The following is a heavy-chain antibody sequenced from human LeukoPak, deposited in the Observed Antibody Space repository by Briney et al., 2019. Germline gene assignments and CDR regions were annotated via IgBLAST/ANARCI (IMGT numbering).Heavy chain of an antibody. CDR3: AGPMYYYDRSGYVDY. CDR1: GFTFSDYY. CDR2: ISSSGSTM. J-gene: IGHJ4*02. D-gene: IGHD3-22*01. V-gene: IGHV3-11*04. Sequence: GGSLRLSCAASGFTFSDYYMSWIRQAPGKGLEWVSYISSSGSTMYYADSVKGRFTISRDNAKNSLYLQMNSLRAEDTAVYYCAGPMYYYDRSGYVDYWGQGTLVTVSS.